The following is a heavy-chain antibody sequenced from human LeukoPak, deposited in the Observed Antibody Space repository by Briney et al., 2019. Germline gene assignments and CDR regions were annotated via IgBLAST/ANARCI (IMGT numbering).Heavy chain of an antibody. D-gene: IGHD5-18*01. CDR3: TTDWEREDTAMVRGPEPAIYYYYGMDV. CDR1: GFTFSDYY. J-gene: IGHJ6*02. CDR2: ISSSGSTI. V-gene: IGHV3-11*01. Sequence: GGSLRLSSAAYGFTFSDYYMSWNRQAPGKGLEWVSYISSSGSTIYYADSVKGRFTISRDNAKNSLYLQMNSLRAEDTAVYYCTTDWEREDTAMVRGPEPAIYYYYGMDVWGQGTTVTVS.